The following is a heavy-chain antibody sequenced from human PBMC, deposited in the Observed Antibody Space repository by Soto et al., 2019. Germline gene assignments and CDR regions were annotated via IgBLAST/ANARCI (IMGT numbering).Heavy chain of an antibody. CDR3: ARAHSLRLGSTGFDS. J-gene: IGHJ4*02. V-gene: IGHV3-23*01. CDR1: GFTFSSYA. D-gene: IGHD2-8*02. CDR2: ISGSGGST. Sequence: PGGSLRLSCAASGFTFSSYAMSWVRQAPGKGLEWVSAISGSGGSTYYADSVKDRFTISRDNSKNTLYLQMNSLRPEDTALYYCARAHSLRLGSTGFDSWGQGTLVTVSS.